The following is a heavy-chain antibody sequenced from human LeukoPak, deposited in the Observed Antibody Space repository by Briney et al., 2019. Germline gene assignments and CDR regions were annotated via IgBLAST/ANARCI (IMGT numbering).Heavy chain of an antibody. Sequence: PGRSLRLSCAASGFTFSSYAMHWVCQAPGKGLEWVAVISYDGSNKYYADSVKGRFTISRDNSKNTLYLQMNSLRAEDTAVYYCARGPYDFWSGYEYYFDYWGQGTLVTVSS. CDR1: GFTFSSYA. CDR2: ISYDGSNK. V-gene: IGHV3-30-3*01. CDR3: ARGPYDFWSGYEYYFDY. J-gene: IGHJ4*02. D-gene: IGHD3-3*01.